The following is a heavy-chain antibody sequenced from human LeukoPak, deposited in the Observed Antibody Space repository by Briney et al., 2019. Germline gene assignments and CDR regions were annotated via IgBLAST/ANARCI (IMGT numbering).Heavy chain of an antibody. D-gene: IGHD3-22*01. CDR3: AKGLAYDSRGYLRY. V-gene: IGHV3-23*01. CDR1: GFTFSSYA. J-gene: IGHJ4*02. Sequence: GGSLRLSCAASGFTFSSYAMSWVRQAPGKGLEWVSAISGSGGSTYYADSVKGRFTISRDNSKNTLYLQMNSLRAEDTAVYYCAKGLAYDSRGYLRYWGQGTLVTVSS. CDR2: ISGSGGST.